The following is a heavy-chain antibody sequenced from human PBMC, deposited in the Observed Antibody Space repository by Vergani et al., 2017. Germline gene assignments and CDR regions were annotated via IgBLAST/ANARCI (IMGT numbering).Heavy chain of an antibody. CDR3: ARDCAYYDSSGRYRWGAFDI. D-gene: IGHD3-22*01. CDR2: IRSKANSYAT. V-gene: IGHV3-73*02. J-gene: IGHJ3*02. Sequence: EVQLVESGGGLVQPGGSLKLSCAASGFTFSGSAMNWVRQASGKGLEWVGRIRSKANSYATAYAASVKGRFTISRDDSKNTAYLQMNSLKTEDTAVDYGARDCAYYDSSGRYRWGAFDIWGQGTMVTVSS. CDR1: GFTFSGSA.